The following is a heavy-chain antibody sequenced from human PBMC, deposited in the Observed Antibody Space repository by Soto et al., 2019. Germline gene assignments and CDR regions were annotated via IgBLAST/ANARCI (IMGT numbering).Heavy chain of an antibody. J-gene: IGHJ4*02. CDR1: GFRFSTYE. CDR3: ARAGWVEAAGKHFDY. V-gene: IGHV3-48*03. CDR2: ISSRGSGL. D-gene: IGHD6-13*01. Sequence: GGSLRLSCTASGFRFSTYEMNWVRQAPGKGLDGVSYISSRGSGLYQADSVKGRFTISRDNAKNSLYLQMDSLRAEDTAVYYCARAGWVEAAGKHFDYWGQGTLVTVSS.